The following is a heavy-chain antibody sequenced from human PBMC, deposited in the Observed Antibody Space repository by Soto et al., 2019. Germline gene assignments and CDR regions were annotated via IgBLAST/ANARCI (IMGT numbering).Heavy chain of an antibody. CDR2: ISYDGSNK. CDR1: GFTFSSYG. CDR3: AKCLVVSSWEHQADYYYYYGMDV. D-gene: IGHD6-13*01. V-gene: IGHV3-30*18. Sequence: GGSLRLSCAASGFTFSSYGMHWVRQAPGKGLEWVAVISYDGSNKYYADSVKGRFTISRDNSKNTLYLQMNSLRAEDTAVYYCAKCLVVSSWEHQADYYYYYGMDVWGQGTTVTVSS. J-gene: IGHJ6*02.